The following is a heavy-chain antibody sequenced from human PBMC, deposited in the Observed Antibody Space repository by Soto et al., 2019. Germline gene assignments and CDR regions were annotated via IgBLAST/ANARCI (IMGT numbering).Heavy chain of an antibody. CDR3: VRPLRFLEWITFRH. CDR2: ISSSGVT. Sequence: QLQLQESGPGLVKPSETLSLTYTVSGGSIDSGDYYWGWVRQSPGKGLEWIGSISSSGVTSYNPSLQNRITMSVDSSMTHFSLRLTSVTAADAAVYFCVRPLRFLEWITFRHWGQGTQVTVSS. V-gene: IGHV4-39*02. CDR1: GGSIDSGDYY. J-gene: IGHJ4*02. D-gene: IGHD3-3*01.